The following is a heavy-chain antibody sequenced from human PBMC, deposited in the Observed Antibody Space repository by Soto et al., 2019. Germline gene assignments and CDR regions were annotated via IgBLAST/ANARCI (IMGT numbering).Heavy chain of an antibody. CDR3: ARNWVTIFGVADYGMDV. D-gene: IGHD3-3*01. J-gene: IGHJ6*02. V-gene: IGHV3-66*01. CDR1: GFTVSSNY. CDR2: IYSGGST. Sequence: EVQLVESGGGLVQPGGSLRLSCAASGFTVSSNYMSWVRQAPGKGLGWVSVIYSGGSTYYADSVKGRFTISRDNSKNTLYLQMNSLRAEDTAVYYCARNWVTIFGVADYGMDVWGQGTTVTVSS.